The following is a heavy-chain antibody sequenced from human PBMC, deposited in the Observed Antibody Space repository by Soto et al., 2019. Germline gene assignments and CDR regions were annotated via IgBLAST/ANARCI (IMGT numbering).Heavy chain of an antibody. V-gene: IGHV1-69*06. Sequence: QVQLVQSGAEVRKSGSSVKVSCKASGGAFTNPAINWVRQAPGQGFQWMGGIIPIFGTSNSAQKFQDRLTISADTSTGTAYLELRSLQSEDTAIYYCARGGSGYVWFNEFWGQGTLVTVSS. D-gene: IGHD3-22*01. CDR1: GGAFTNPA. J-gene: IGHJ4*02. CDR3: ARGGSGYVWFNEF. CDR2: IIPIFGTS.